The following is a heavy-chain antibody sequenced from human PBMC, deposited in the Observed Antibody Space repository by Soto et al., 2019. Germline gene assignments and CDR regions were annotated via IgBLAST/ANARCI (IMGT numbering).Heavy chain of an antibody. CDR3: AIGYGAYYFYFGMGV. D-gene: IGHD4-17*01. CDR1: GFTFSSYD. Sequence: PGGSLSLSCAASGFTFSSYDMHWVRQATGKGLEWVSAIGTAGDTYYQGSVKGRFTISIANAKNSLYLHMNSLRAGATAVSYCAIGYGAYYFYFGMGVWGQGTTVTVSS. J-gene: IGHJ6*02. V-gene: IGHV3-13*01. CDR2: IGTAGDT.